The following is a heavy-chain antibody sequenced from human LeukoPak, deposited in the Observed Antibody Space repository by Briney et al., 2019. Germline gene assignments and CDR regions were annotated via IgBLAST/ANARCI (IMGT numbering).Heavy chain of an antibody. CDR3: ARAVTVTTDAFDI. D-gene: IGHD4-17*01. CDR2: IGTAGDT. Sequence: PGGPLRLSCAASGFSLSTYDMHWVRQVTGKGLEWVSAIGTAGDTYYPDSVKGRFTISRENAKNSLYLQMNSLRGGDTALYYCARAVTVTTDAFDIWGQGTMVTVSS. CDR1: GFSLSTYD. V-gene: IGHV3-13*01. J-gene: IGHJ3*02.